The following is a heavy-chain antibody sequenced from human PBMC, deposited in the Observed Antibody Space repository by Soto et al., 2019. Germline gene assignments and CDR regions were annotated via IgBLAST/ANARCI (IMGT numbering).Heavy chain of an antibody. CDR3: ARSCITSAGRPQSYYFDY. D-gene: IGHD6-13*01. CDR2: INHSGST. V-gene: IGHV4-34*01. CDR1: IGSFSGYY. J-gene: IGHJ4*02. Sequence: SETLSLTCAVYIGSFSGYYWSWIRQTPGKGLEWIGEINHSGSTNYNPSLNSRVTISVDTSKNQFSLKLSSVTAADTAVYYCARSCITSAGRPQSYYFDYWGQGTLVTVSS.